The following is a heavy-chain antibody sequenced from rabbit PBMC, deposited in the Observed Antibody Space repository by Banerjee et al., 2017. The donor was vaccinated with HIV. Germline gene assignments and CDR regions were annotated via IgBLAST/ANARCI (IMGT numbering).Heavy chain of an antibody. Sequence: QEQLKETGGGLVQPGGSLTLTCKASGFDFSYTAMCWVRQAPGKGLEWIACIYAGSSGTTYYASWAEGRFTISKTSSTTVTLQMTSLTAADTATYFCARWGAGYGFDLWGPGT. V-gene: IGHV1S45*01. CDR3: ARWGAGYGFDL. D-gene: IGHD3-1*01. CDR2: IYAGSSGTT. CDR1: GFDFSYTA. J-gene: IGHJ4*01.